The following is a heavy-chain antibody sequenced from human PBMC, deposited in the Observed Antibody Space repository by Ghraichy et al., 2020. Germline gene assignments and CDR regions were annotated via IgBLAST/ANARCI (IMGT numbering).Heavy chain of an antibody. V-gene: IGHV3-74*01. Sequence: GGSLRLSCAASGFTFSSYWMHWVRQAPGKGLMWVSRINSEGSSKTYADSVQGRFTISRDNAKNILFLQVNSLRAEDTAVYYCARGGRAGTIDWWGQGTLVTVSS. J-gene: IGHJ4*02. CDR2: INSEGSSK. CDR3: ARGGRAGTIDW. D-gene: IGHD1-1*01. CDR1: GFTFSSYW.